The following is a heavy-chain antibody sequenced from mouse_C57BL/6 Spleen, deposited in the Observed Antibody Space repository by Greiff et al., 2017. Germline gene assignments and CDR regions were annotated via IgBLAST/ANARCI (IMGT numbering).Heavy chain of an antibody. CDR2: ISSGSSTI. D-gene: IGHD2-3*01. CDR3: ARGDRWSPYGMDY. V-gene: IGHV5-17*01. J-gene: IGHJ4*01. CDR1: GFTFSDYG. Sequence: EVKLVESGGGLVKPGGSLKLSCAASGFTFSDYGMHWVRQAPEKGLEWVAYISSGSSTIYYADTVKGRFTISRDNAKNTLFLQMTSLRSEDTAMYYCARGDRWSPYGMDYWGQGTSVTVSS.